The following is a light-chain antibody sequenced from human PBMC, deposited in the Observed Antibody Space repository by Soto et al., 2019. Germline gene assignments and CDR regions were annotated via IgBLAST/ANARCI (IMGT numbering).Light chain of an antibody. CDR3: QQYGSSPYT. V-gene: IGKV3-20*01. Sequence: EVVLTQSPGTLSLSPGERATLSCRASQSVSGSDLAWYQQKPGQAPRLLIYGASSRATGIPDRFSGSGSGTDFTLTISRLEPEDFAVYYCQQYGSSPYTFG. J-gene: IGKJ2*01. CDR1: QSVSGSD. CDR2: GAS.